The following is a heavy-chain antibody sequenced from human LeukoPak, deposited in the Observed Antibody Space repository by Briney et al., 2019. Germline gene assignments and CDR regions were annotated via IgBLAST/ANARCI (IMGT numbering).Heavy chain of an antibody. Sequence: SETLSLTCTVSGGSISSYYWSWIRQPPGKGLEWIGYFYCSGSPNYNPSLKSRVTISVDTSKNRFSLKLRSVTAADTAVYYCARHRGWYCSGGSCFPEYFQHWGQGTLATVSS. CDR2: FYCSGSP. J-gene: IGHJ1*01. D-gene: IGHD2-15*01. CDR1: GGSISSYY. V-gene: IGHV4-59*08. CDR3: ARHRGWYCSGGSCFPEYFQH.